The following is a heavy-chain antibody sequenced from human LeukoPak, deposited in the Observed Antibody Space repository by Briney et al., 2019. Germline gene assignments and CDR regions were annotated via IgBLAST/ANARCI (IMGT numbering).Heavy chain of an antibody. CDR3: ASIGCSSTSCYHNWSDP. CDR1: GGSFSGYY. Sequence: PSETLSLTCAVYGGSFSGYYWSWIRQPPGKGLEWIGEINHSGSTNYNPSLKSRVTISVDTSKNQFSLKLSSVTAADTAVYYCASIGCSSTSCYHNWSDPWGQGTLVTVSS. D-gene: IGHD2-2*01. CDR2: INHSGST. V-gene: IGHV4-34*01. J-gene: IGHJ5*02.